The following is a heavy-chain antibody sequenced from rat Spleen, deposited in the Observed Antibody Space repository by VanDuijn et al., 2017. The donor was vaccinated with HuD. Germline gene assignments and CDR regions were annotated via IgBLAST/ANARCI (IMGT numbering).Heavy chain of an antibody. CDR1: GFTYSNYV. CDR2: ISTGGGNT. D-gene: IGHD1-8*01. Sequence: EVQLVESGGGLVQPRRSLKLSCAASGFTYSNYVMAWVRQAPTKGLEWVASISTGGGNTYYRDSVKGRFTISRDNAKNTLYMKMDSLRSEDRATYYCAKNHSSYPTYVMDAWGQGASVTVSS. CDR3: AKNHSSYPTYVMDA. V-gene: IGHV5S13*01. J-gene: IGHJ4*01.